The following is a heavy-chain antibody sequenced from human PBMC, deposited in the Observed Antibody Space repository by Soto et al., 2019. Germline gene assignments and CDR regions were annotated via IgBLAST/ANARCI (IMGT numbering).Heavy chain of an antibody. D-gene: IGHD1-26*01. CDR3: AKDLSGSYPRGWFDP. J-gene: IGHJ5*02. CDR2: ISGSCGST. CDR1: GFTFSSYA. V-gene: IGHV3-23*01. Sequence: GGSLRLSCAASGFTFSSYAMSWVRQAPGKGLEWVSAISGSCGSTYYADSVKGRFTISRDNSKNTLYLQMNSLRAEDTAVYYCAKDLSGSYPRGWFDPWGQGTLVTVSS.